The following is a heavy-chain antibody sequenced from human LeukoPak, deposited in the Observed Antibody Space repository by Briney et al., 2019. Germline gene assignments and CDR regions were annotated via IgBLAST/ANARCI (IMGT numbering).Heavy chain of an antibody. CDR1: GASFSGYY. V-gene: IGHV4-34*01. D-gene: IGHD6-6*01. CDR2: VDHNGST. CDR3: ARELKGGGDYVDY. J-gene: IGHJ4*02. Sequence: SETLSLTCAVYGASFSGYYWNWIRQPPGKGLEWIGEVDHNGSTNYNPSLKSRVTISVDTSKNQFSLKLSSVTAADTAVYYCARELKGGGDYVDYWGQGTLVTVSS.